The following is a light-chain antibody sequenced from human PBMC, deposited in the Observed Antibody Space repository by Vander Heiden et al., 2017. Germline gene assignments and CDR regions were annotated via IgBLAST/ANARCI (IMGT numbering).Light chain of an antibody. Sequence: IVLSQSPGTLSLSPGESATLSCRASQSVSSSYLAWYQQKPGQAPRLLIYGASSRATGIPDRFSGSGSGTDFTLTISRLEPEDFAVYYCQQYGSSPRTFGQGTKLEIK. CDR3: QQYGSSPRT. V-gene: IGKV3-20*01. J-gene: IGKJ2*01. CDR1: QSVSSSY. CDR2: GAS.